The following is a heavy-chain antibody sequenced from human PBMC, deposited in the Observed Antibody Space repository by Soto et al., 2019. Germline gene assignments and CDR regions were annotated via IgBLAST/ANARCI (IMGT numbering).Heavy chain of an antibody. Sequence: VGSLRLSCAASGFTFSSYGMHWVRQAPGKGLEWVAVISYDGSNKYYADSVKGRFTISRDNSKNTLYLQMNSLRAEDTAVYYCAKDPGYMTTVSNWYFDLWGRGTLVTVSS. CDR2: ISYDGSNK. CDR3: AKDPGYMTTVSNWYFDL. J-gene: IGHJ2*01. V-gene: IGHV3-30*18. D-gene: IGHD4-17*01. CDR1: GFTFSSYG.